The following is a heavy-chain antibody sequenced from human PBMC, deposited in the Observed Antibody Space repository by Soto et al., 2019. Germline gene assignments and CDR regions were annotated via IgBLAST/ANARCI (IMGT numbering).Heavy chain of an antibody. J-gene: IGHJ5*02. CDR1: GGTFRTYS. D-gene: IGHD2-2*01. CDR3: ARGPVVVVPDNMFTRPNRFDP. V-gene: IGHV1-69*02. CDR2: INPILDIA. Sequence: QVQLVQSGAEVREPGSSVKVSCKASGGTFRTYSITWVRQAPGQGLEWMGKINPILDIANYAQKFQGRVTSTANKSTRIAYMELNSLRSGDTAVYYCARGPVVVVPDNMFTRPNRFDPWGQGTRVTVSP.